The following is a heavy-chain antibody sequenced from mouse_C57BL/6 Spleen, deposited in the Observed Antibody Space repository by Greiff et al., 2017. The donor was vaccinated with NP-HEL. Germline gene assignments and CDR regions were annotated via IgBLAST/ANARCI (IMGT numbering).Heavy chain of an antibody. Sequence: VQVVESGAELVKPGASVKISCKASGYTFTDYYINWVKQRPGQGLEWIGKIGPGSGSTYYNEKFKGKATLTADKSSSTAYMQLSSLTSEDSAVYFCARFLPYDYDGKGYAMDYWGQGTSVTVSS. CDR2: IGPGSGST. D-gene: IGHD2-4*01. CDR3: ARFLPYDYDGKGYAMDY. J-gene: IGHJ4*01. CDR1: GYTFTDYY. V-gene: IGHV1-77*01.